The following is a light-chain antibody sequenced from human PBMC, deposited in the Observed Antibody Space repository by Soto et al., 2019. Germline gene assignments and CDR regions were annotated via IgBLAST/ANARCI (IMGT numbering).Light chain of an antibody. Sequence: QSVLTRPRSVSGSPGQSVTISCTGTSSDVGGYNYVSWYQQHPGKAPKVMIYDVSKRPSGVPDRFSGSKSGNTASLTISGLQAEDEADYYCCSYAGSPYVFGTGTKVTVL. J-gene: IGLJ1*01. CDR3: CSYAGSPYV. V-gene: IGLV2-11*01. CDR2: DVS. CDR1: SSDVGGYNY.